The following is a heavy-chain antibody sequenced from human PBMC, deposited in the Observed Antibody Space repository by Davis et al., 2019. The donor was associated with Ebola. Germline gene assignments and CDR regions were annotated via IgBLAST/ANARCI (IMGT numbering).Heavy chain of an antibody. CDR2: ISYDGSNK. CDR1: GFTFSASE. V-gene: IGHV3-30*03. Sequence: GGSLRLSCAASGFTFSASEMHWVRQAPGKGLEWVAVISYDGSNKYYADSVKGRFTISRDNSKNTLYLQMNSLTAGDTAVYYCVRSRGYWGQGTLVTVSS. J-gene: IGHJ4*02. CDR3: VRSRGY. D-gene: IGHD3-10*01.